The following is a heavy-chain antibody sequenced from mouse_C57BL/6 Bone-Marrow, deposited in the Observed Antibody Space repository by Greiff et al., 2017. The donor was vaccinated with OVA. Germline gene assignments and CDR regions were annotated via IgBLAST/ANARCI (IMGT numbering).Heavy chain of an antibody. CDR3: ARGGSSYPYWYFDV. CDR2: INYDGSST. D-gene: IGHD1-1*01. CDR1: GFTFSDYY. Sequence: EVKLQESEGGLVQPGSSMKLSCTASGFTFSDYYMAWVRQVPEKGLEWVANINYDGSSTYYLDSLKSRFIISRDNAKNILYLQMSSLKSEDTATYYCARGGSSYPYWYFDVWGTGTTVTVSS. V-gene: IGHV5-16*01. J-gene: IGHJ1*03.